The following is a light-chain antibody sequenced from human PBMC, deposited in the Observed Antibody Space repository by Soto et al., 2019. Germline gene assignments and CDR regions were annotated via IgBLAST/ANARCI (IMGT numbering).Light chain of an antibody. CDR3: TSYTSSSLV. CDR1: SSDVGGYNY. Sequence: QSALTQPASVFGSPGQSITISCTGTSSDVGGYNYVSWYQQHPGKVPKLMIYEVSHRPSGVSNRFSGSKSGNTASLTISGLQAEDEADYYCTSYTSSSLVFGGGTKVTVL. CDR2: EVS. J-gene: IGLJ2*01. V-gene: IGLV2-14*01.